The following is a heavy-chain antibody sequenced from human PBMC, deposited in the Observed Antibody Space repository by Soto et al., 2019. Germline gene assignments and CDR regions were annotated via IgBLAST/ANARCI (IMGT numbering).Heavy chain of an antibody. V-gene: IGHV3-21*01. CDR1: GFTFRIFT. CDR2: ISSNSAYI. J-gene: IGHJ5*02. CDR3: TRDASRDSSARGWFDP. Sequence: GESLKISCAASGFTFRIFTMNWVLQAPWKGLEWVSTISSNSAYIYYTDALRGRFTISRDNAKNSLHLQMNSLRAEDTAVYYCTRDASRDSSARGWFDPWGPATLVTVSS. D-gene: IGHD6-13*01.